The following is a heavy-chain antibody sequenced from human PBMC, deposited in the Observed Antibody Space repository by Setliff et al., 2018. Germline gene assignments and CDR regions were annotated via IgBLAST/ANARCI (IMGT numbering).Heavy chain of an antibody. Sequence: HPGGSLRLSCAASGFAFNSYGIHWVRHTPGKGLEWVAYIRYDGSKKDYADYVRGRFTTSRDDSKNTVSLQVNSLRADDTGVYYCAKEIQPRRGPVYDSSGLAFDYWGQGTLVTVSS. D-gene: IGHD3-22*01. J-gene: IGHJ4*01. CDR3: AKEIQPRRGPVYDSSGLAFDY. V-gene: IGHV3-30*02. CDR1: GFAFNSYG. CDR2: IRYDGSKK.